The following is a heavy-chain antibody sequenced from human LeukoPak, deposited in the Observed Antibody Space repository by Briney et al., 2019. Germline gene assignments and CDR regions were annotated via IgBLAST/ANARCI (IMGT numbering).Heavy chain of an antibody. CDR1: GGSISYYY. Sequence: SETLSLTCTVSGGSISYYYWSWIRQPPGKGLEWIGYIYYSGSTNYNPSLKSRVTISVDTSKNQFSLKLSSVTAADTAVYYCARLSVGYCSSTSCYSADYWGQGTLVTVSS. CDR2: IYYSGST. J-gene: IGHJ4*02. V-gene: IGHV4-59*12. CDR3: ARLSVGYCSSTSCYSADY. D-gene: IGHD2-2*01.